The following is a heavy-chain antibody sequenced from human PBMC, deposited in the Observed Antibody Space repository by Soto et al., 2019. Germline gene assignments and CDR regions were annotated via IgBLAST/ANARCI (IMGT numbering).Heavy chain of an antibody. CDR2: IYYSGST. CDR1: GGSISSSSYY. D-gene: IGHD6-19*01. V-gene: IGHV4-39*01. CDR3: ATLGLGGGWYHLSSGPRNDP. J-gene: IGHJ5*02. Sequence: SETLSLTCTVSGGSISSSSYYWGWIRQPPGKGLEWIGSIYYSGSTYYNPSLKSRVTISVDTSKNQFSLKLSSVTAADTAVYYCATLGLGGGWYHLSSGPRNDPWGQGTLVTVSS.